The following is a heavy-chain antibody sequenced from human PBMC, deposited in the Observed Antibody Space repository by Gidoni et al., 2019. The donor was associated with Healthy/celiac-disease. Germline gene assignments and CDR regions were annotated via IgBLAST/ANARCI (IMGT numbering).Heavy chain of an antibody. CDR2: IIPILGIA. D-gene: IGHD5-18*01. J-gene: IGHJ4*02. CDR1: GGTFSSYA. Sequence: QVQLVQSGAEVKKPGSSVKVSCKASGGTFSSYAISWVRQAPGQGLEWMGRIIPILGIANYAQKFQGRVTITADKSTSTAYRELSSLRSEDTAVYYCASTPHVETDYPDEYYFDYWGQGTLVTVSS. CDR3: ASTPHVETDYPDEYYFDY. V-gene: IGHV1-69*04.